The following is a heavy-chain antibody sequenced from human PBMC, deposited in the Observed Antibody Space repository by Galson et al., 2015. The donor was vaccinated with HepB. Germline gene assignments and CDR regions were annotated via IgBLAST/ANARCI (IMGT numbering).Heavy chain of an antibody. V-gene: IGHV3-30*04. CDR1: GFTLSNYA. CDR2: ISYDGSNK. CDR3: ATAGMYSNSWGEYFQY. J-gene: IGHJ1*01. Sequence: SLRLSCAVSGFTLSNYAMHWVRQAPGKGLEWVAVISYDGSNKDYADSVKGRFTISRDISKNTLYLQMNSLGVEDTAVYYCATAGMYSNSWGEYFQYWGQGPLVTGSS. D-gene: IGHD6-13*01.